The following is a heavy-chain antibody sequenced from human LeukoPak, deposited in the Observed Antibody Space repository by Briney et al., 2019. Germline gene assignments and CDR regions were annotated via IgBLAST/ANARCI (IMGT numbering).Heavy chain of an antibody. V-gene: IGHV1-8*01. Sequence: GASVKVSCKASGYTFSNYDINWVRQVTGQGLEWMGWMNPDSGNTGYAQRFQGRVTLTRNPSISTAYMEVSSLRSEDTAVYFCARGTTRNYGDFDYWGREPWSPSPQ. CDR2: MNPDSGNT. CDR3: ARGTTRNYGDFDY. J-gene: IGHJ4*02. CDR1: GYTFSNYD. D-gene: IGHD3-10*01.